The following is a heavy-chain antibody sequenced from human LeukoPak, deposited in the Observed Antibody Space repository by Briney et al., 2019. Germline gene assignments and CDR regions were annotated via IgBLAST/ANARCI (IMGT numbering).Heavy chain of an antibody. Sequence: GGSLRLSCAGSGFPFSSYPISWVRQPPGKGLEWVSAITASGDSTYSADSVKGRFTISRDNSRNTLFLEMSSLRAEDTAVYYCAKEVILRFLEWLPNYYMDVWGKGTTVTVSS. J-gene: IGHJ6*03. CDR3: AKEVILRFLEWLPNYYMDV. CDR1: GFPFSSYP. V-gene: IGHV3-23*01. CDR2: ITASGDST. D-gene: IGHD3-3*01.